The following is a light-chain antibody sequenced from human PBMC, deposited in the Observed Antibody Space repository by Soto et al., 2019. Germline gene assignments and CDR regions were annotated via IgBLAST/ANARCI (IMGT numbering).Light chain of an antibody. CDR1: QSLNSH. CDR3: QQRNNWPLT. J-gene: IGKJ4*01. Sequence: EIVLTQSPATLSLSLGAGATLSCRASQSLNSHLAWYQQKAGQAPRLLIYDASNRATGVPARFSGSGSGTDFTLTISSLEPEDFAVYYCQQRNNWPLTFGGGTKLDIK. CDR2: DAS. V-gene: IGKV3-11*01.